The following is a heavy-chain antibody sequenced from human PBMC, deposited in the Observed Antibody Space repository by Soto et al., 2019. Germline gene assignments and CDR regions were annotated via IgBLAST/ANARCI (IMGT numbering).Heavy chain of an antibody. CDR2: IYRASDT. V-gene: IGHV3-66*01. D-gene: IGHD2-21*02. Sequence: EVQLVESGGGLVQPGGSLRLSCAAAGLTVTIDYMSWVRQAPGKGLEVVSVIYRASDTYYADYVKGRFSISRENSKNILYLYMNTLRDDDTAVYHCVRGGGAYCGSDCIRAFEIWGQGTMVTVSS. CDR3: VRGGGAYCGSDCIRAFEI. CDR1: GLTVTIDY. J-gene: IGHJ3*02.